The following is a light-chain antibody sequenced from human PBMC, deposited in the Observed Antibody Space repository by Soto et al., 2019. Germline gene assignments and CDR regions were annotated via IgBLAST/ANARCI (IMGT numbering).Light chain of an antibody. J-gene: IGKJ1*01. CDR3: QQFGRSPPSWT. V-gene: IGKV3-20*01. CDR1: QSVSSNY. CDR2: GAS. Sequence: ETVLTQSPGTLSLSPGERATLSCRASQSVSSNYLAWYQQKPGQAPRLLMYGASTRATGIPDRFSGSGSGTDFTLNISRLEPEDFAVYYWQQFGRSPPSWTFGQGTKVEI.